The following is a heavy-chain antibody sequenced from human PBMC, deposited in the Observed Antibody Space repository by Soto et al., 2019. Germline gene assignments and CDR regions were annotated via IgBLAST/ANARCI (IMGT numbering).Heavy chain of an antibody. D-gene: IGHD2-21*02. Sequence: QVELVQSGDEVKRPGASVKVSCKASGYTFTSFGVGWVRQAPGQGLEWMGWINTANGNTKFAPSFQGRVSFTTDTSTTTADMGLTSLRSDDTAVYFCARDRKPYCAGDCYSSFFEHWGQGSLVTVSS. CDR1: GYTFTSFG. V-gene: IGHV1-18*01. CDR2: INTANGNT. CDR3: ARDRKPYCAGDCYSSFFEH. J-gene: IGHJ4*02.